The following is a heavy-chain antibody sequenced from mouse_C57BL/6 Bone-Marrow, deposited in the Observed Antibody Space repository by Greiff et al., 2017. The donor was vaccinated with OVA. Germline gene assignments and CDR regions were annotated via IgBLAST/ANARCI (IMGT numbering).Heavy chain of an antibody. J-gene: IGHJ2*01. V-gene: IGHV1-82*01. CDR2: IYPGDGDT. D-gene: IGHD2-5*01. Sequence: VQLQQSGPELVKPGASVKISCKASGYAFSSSWMNWVKQRPGKGLEWIGRIYPGDGDTNYNGKFKGKATLTADKSSSTAYMQLSSLTSEDSAVYFCATYSNYPFEYWGQGTTLTVSS. CDR1: GYAFSSSW. CDR3: ATYSNYPFEY.